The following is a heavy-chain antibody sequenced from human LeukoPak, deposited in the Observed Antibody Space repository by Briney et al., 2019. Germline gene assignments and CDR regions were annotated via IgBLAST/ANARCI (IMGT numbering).Heavy chain of an antibody. V-gene: IGHV4-61*08. Sequence: PSQTLSLTCTVSGGSISSGGYYWSWIRQPPGKGLEWIGYIYYSGSTNYNPSLKSRVTISVDTSKNQFSLKLSSVTAADTAVYYCARAMKYYHAPKTYYYDSSGYYSYYFDYWGQGTLVTVSS. CDR3: ARAMKYYHAPKTYYYDSSGYYSYYFDY. J-gene: IGHJ4*02. CDR1: GGSISSGGYY. CDR2: IYYSGST. D-gene: IGHD3-22*01.